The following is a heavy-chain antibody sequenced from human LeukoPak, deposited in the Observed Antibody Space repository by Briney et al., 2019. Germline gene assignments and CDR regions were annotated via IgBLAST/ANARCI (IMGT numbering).Heavy chain of an antibody. Sequence: ASVKVSCKASGHTFTSYYMHWVRQAPGQTLEWMEIINPSGGSTSYAQKYQGRVTMTRDTSTSTVYMELSSLRSEDTAVYYCARVGPFTIFGVVTPYYFDYWGQGTLVTVSS. CDR3: ARVGPFTIFGVVTPYYFDY. D-gene: IGHD3-3*01. CDR1: GHTFTSYY. CDR2: INPSGGST. V-gene: IGHV1-46*03. J-gene: IGHJ4*02.